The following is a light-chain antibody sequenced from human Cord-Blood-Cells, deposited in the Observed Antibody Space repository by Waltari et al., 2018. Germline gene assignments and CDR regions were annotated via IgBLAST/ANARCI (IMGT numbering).Light chain of an antibody. Sequence: DIQMTQSPSSLSASVGDRVTITCRASQSISSYLNWYQQKPGKAPKRLIYAASSLQSGVPSRCSGSGSGTDFTLTISSLQPEDFATYYCQQSYSTLGYSFGQGTKLEIK. CDR1: QSISSY. V-gene: IGKV1-39*01. CDR2: AAS. J-gene: IGKJ2*03. CDR3: QQSYSTLGYS.